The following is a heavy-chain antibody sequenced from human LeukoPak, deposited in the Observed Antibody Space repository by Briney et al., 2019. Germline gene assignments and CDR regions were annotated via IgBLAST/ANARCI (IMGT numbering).Heavy chain of an antibody. CDR1: GGSFSGYY. Sequence: SETLSLTCAVYGGSFSGYYWSWIRQPPGKGLEWIGEINHSGSTNYNPSLKSRVTISVDTSKNQFSLKLSSVTAADTAVYYCARATVVPAAIGGFYYFDYWGQGTLVTVSS. V-gene: IGHV4-34*01. CDR2: INHSGST. J-gene: IGHJ4*02. CDR3: ARATVVPAAIGGFYYFDY. D-gene: IGHD2-2*01.